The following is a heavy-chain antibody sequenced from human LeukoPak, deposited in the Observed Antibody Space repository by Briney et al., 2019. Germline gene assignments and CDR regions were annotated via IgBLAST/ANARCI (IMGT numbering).Heavy chain of an antibody. CDR2: ISGSGGST. D-gene: IGHD1-1*01. V-gene: IGHV3-23*01. CDR1: GFTFSSYA. J-gene: IGHJ4*02. Sequence: GGSLRLACAASGFTFSSYAMSWVRQAPGKGLEWVSAISGSGGSTYYADSVKGRFTISRDNSKNTLYLQMNSLRAEDTAVYYCACGDGTTWGPLDYWGQGTLVTVSS. CDR3: ACGDGTTWGPLDY.